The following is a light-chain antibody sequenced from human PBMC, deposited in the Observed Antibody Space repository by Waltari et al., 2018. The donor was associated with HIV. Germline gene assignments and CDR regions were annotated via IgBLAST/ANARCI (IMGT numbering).Light chain of an antibody. CDR1: NSNIGTTT. J-gene: IGLJ3*02. Sequence: QSVLTQPPSASGTPGQRVTISCSGINSNIGTTTVSWYQHLPGTAPKLLIYSDDQRPSGVPDRFSGSKSGTSASLAISGLQSEDEADYYCGVWDDGLNGPEFGGGTKLTVL. V-gene: IGLV1-44*01. CDR3: GVWDDGLNGPE. CDR2: SDD.